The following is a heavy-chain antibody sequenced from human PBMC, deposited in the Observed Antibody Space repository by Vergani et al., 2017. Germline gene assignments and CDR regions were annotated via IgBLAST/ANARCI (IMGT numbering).Heavy chain of an antibody. CDR1: GFSLSNARMG. CDR2: IFSNDEK. CDR3: ARIWSTAPHYDFWSGYYRLYGMDV. Sequence: QVTLKESGPVLVKPTETLTLTCTVSGFSLSNARMGVSWIRQPPGKALEWLAHIFSNDEKSYSTSLKSRLTISKDTSKSQVVLTMTNMDPVDTATYYCARIWSTAPHYDFWSGYYRLYGMDVWGQGTTVTVSS. V-gene: IGHV2-26*01. J-gene: IGHJ6*02. D-gene: IGHD3-3*01.